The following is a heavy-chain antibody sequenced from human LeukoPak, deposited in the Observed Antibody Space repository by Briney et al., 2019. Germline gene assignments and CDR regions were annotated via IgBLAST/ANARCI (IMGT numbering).Heavy chain of an antibody. J-gene: IGHJ3*01. D-gene: IGHD3-10*01. CDR1: GGTLSGYY. Sequence: SETLSLTCAVYGGTLSGYYWTWIRQPPGKGLEWIGEINHSGSTNYNPSLKSRVTISVDTSKNQFSLKLSSVTPEDTAVYYCARDRAAFDVWGQGTMVTVSS. V-gene: IGHV4-34*01. CDR3: ARDRAAFDV. CDR2: INHSGST.